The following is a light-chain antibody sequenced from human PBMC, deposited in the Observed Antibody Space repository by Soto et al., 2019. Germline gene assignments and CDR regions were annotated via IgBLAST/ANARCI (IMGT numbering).Light chain of an antibody. CDR2: DAS. J-gene: IGKJ4*01. CDR1: QTVRNNY. CDR3: QQFSSYPLT. Sequence: EFVLTQSPGTLSLSPGERATLSCRASQTVRNNYLACYQQKPGQAPRLLIYDASSRATGIPDRFSGGGSGTDFTLTISRVEPEAFAVYDCQQFSSYPLTFGGGTKVEIK. V-gene: IGKV3-20*01.